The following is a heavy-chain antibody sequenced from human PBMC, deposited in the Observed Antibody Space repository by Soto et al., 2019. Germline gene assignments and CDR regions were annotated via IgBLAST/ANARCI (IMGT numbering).Heavy chain of an antibody. D-gene: IGHD5-12*01. J-gene: IGHJ4*02. CDR3: ARGQEGVVATH. V-gene: IGHV4-34*01. Sequence: QVQLQQWGAGLLKPSETLSLNCAVTGGSLSGYYWSWIRQPPGKGLGWIGEVKDGGHTNYSPSLRGRVTVSSDTSNDQFSLRLTAVTAADTGVYYCARGQEGVVATHWDQGSLVTVSS. CDR1: GGSLSGYY. CDR2: VKDGGHT.